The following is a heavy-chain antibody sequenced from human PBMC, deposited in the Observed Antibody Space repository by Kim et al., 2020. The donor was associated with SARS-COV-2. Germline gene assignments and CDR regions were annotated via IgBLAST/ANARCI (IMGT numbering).Heavy chain of an antibody. D-gene: IGHD3-3*01. CDR2: ISYDGSNK. V-gene: IGHV3-30*18. Sequence: GGSLRLSCAASGFTFSSYGMHWVRQAPGKGLEWVAVISYDGSNKYYADSVKGRFTISRDNSKNTLYLQMNSLRAEDTAVYYCAKGGITIFGVADYWGQGTLVTVSS. J-gene: IGHJ4*02. CDR3: AKGGITIFGVADY. CDR1: GFTFSSYG.